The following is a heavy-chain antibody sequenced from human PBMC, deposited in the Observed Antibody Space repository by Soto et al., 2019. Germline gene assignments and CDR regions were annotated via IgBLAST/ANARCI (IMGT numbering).Heavy chain of an antibody. D-gene: IGHD3-9*01. J-gene: IGHJ4*02. CDR3: ARDILTGYYDY. CDR1: GGSISSYY. Sequence: SETLSLTCTVSGGSISSYYWSWIRQPPGKGLEWIGYIYYSGSTNYNPSLKSRVTISVDTSKNQFSLKLSSVTAADTAVYYCARDILTGYYDYWGQGTLVTVSS. CDR2: IYYSGST. V-gene: IGHV4-59*01.